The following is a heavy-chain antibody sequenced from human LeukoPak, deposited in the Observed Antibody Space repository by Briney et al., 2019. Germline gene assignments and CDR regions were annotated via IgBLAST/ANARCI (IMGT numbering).Heavy chain of an antibody. CDR3: ARPHTGFDS. CDR1: GFTFSSYW. J-gene: IGHJ4*02. Sequence: GSLRLSCTAYGFTFSSYWMHWVRQAPGKGLVWVSRINSDGSTTTYADSVKGRFTISRDNAKNTLYLQMNSLRVEDTAVYYCARPHTGFDSWGQGTLVTVSS. CDR2: INSDGSTT. V-gene: IGHV3-74*01.